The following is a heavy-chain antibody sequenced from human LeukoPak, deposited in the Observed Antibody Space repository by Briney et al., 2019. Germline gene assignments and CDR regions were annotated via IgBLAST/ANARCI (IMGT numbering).Heavy chain of an antibody. CDR2: FYISGSRHT. CDR1: GGSISSYY. J-gene: IGHJ6*03. V-gene: IGHV4-4*07. CDR3: ARDKRVAVAGTYIYYYYMDV. D-gene: IGHD6-19*01. Sequence: SETLYLTCPVPGGSISSYYWSWIRQPPRKGLEWIGRFYISGSRHTNYNPSLKSRVTMSVDTSKNQFSLKLSSVTAADTAVYYCARDKRVAVAGTYIYYYYMDVWGNGTTVTISS.